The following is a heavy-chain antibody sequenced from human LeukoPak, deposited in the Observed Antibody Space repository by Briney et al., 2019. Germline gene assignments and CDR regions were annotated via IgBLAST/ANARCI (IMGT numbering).Heavy chain of an antibody. J-gene: IGHJ4*02. D-gene: IGHD5-18*01. CDR3: ARDQGYRYGYGDFDY. CDR1: VGTFRIYA. V-gene: IGHV1-69*01. CDR2: IIPIFGTA. Sequence: ASVKVSCTASVGTFRIYAISWVGQAPGQGREWMGGIIPIFGTANYAQKFQGRVTITADESTSTAYMELSSLRSEDTAVYYCARDQGYRYGYGDFDYWGQGTLVTVSS.